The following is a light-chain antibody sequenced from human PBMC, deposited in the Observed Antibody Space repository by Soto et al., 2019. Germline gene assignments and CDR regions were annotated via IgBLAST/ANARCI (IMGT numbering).Light chain of an antibody. Sequence: DIQMTQSPSTLSASIGDRVTITCRASQGLTERLGWYHQKPRRPPKLLIYDVSNLERGVASRFSGSGSGTDFNLTISSLHPEDFATYYCQQHKIYPYTFGQGTKLDIK. CDR1: QGLTER. V-gene: IGKV1-5*01. J-gene: IGKJ2*01. CDR3: QQHKIYPYT. CDR2: DVS.